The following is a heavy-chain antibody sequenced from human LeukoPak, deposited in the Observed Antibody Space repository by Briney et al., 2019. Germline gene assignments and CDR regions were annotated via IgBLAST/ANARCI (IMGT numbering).Heavy chain of an antibody. CDR2: ISGSGTST. CDR1: GFTFSSYD. J-gene: IGHJ4*02. Sequence: GGSLRLSCTASGFTFSSYDMHWVRQAPGKGLEWVSYISGSGTSTYYADSVEGRITISRDNAKNSLYLQMHSLRAEDTAVYYCARGRIYFDYWGQGTLVTVSS. CDR3: ARGRIYFDY. D-gene: IGHD2-15*01. V-gene: IGHV3-48*03.